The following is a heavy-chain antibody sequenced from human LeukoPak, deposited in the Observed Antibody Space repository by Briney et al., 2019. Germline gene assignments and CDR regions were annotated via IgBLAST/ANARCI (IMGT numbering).Heavy chain of an antibody. V-gene: IGHV3-11*01. CDR2: ISSSGSTI. Sequence: PGGSLRLSCAASGFTFSDYYMSWIRQAPGKGLEWVSYISSSGSTIYYADSVKGRFTISRDNSKNTLYLQMNSLRAEDTAVYYCAKSDGSSTTPFDYWGQGTLVTVSS. J-gene: IGHJ4*02. CDR3: AKSDGSSTTPFDY. D-gene: IGHD1-26*01. CDR1: GFTFSDYY.